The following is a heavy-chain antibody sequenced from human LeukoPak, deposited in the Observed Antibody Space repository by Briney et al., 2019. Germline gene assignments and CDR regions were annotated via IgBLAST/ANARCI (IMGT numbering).Heavy chain of an antibody. CDR1: GFTFSSYS. CDR2: IKQDGSEK. CDR3: ARGSGSFDLGDAFDI. V-gene: IGHV3-7*01. J-gene: IGHJ3*02. D-gene: IGHD1-26*01. Sequence: GGSLRLSCAASGFTFSSYSMNWVRQAPGKGLEWVANIKQDGSEKYYVDSVKGRFTISRDNAKNSLYLQMNSLRAEDTAVYYCARGSGSFDLGDAFDIWGQGTMVTVSS.